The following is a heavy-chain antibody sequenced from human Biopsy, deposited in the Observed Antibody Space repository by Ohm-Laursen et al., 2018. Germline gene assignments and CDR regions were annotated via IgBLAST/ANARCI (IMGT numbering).Heavy chain of an antibody. D-gene: IGHD5-18*01. CDR1: SGSISDYY. CDR3: ARGIAVVRSLDV. V-gene: IGHV4-59*08. Sequence: GTLSLTCIVSSGSISDYYWTWIRQAPGKGLEFIGYVYSSGSTNYNPSLKSRATISLDTSRNQVSLRLSSVTAADTAVYYCARGIAVVRSLDVWGQGTTVAVSS. CDR2: VYSSGST. J-gene: IGHJ6*02.